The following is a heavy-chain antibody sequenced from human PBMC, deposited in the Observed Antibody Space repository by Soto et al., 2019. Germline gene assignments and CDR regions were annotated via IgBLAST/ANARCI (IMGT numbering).Heavy chain of an antibody. V-gene: IGHV4-31*03. CDR1: GGSISSGAYY. D-gene: IGHD5-18*01. CDR3: ARCTATDAFDI. Sequence: SETLSLTCTVSGGSISSGAYYWSWIRQHPGKGLEWIGYIFYSGSTYYNPSLKSRVTISVDTSKNQFSLKLSSVTAADTAVYYCARCTATDAFDIWGQGTMVTVSS. J-gene: IGHJ3*02. CDR2: IFYSGST.